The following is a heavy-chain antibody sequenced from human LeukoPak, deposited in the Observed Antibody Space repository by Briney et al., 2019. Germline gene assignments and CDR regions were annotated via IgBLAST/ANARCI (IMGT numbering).Heavy chain of an antibody. J-gene: IGHJ6*03. CDR2: IKQDGSEK. CDR1: GFTFSSYW. D-gene: IGHD2-2*01. CDR3: ARVRYQLLGGMDV. V-gene: IGHV3-7*01. Sequence: GGSLRLSCAASGFTFSSYWMSWVRQAPGKGLEWVANIKQDGSEKYYVDSVKGRFTTSRDNAKNSLYLQMNSLRAEDTAVYYCARVRYQLLGGMDVWGKGTTVTVSS.